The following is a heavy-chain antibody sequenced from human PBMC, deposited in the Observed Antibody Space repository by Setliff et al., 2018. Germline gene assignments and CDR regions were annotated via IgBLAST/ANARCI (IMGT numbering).Heavy chain of an antibody. CDR3: ARTMYSSSWYGAFDI. J-gene: IGHJ3*02. V-gene: IGHV4-59*12. D-gene: IGHD6-13*01. Sequence: TSETRSLTCTVSGGSISSYYWNWIRQPPGKGLEWIGYIHYSGSPSYHPSLKSRVSTSVDTSQNQISLKLSSVTAADTAVYYCARTMYSSSWYGAFDIWGQGTMVTVSS. CDR2: IHYSGSP. CDR1: GGSISSYY.